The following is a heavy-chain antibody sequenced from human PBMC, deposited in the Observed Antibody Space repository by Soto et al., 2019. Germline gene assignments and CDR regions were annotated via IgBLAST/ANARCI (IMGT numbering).Heavy chain of an antibody. D-gene: IGHD6-19*01. CDR1: GFTFSSYA. CDR3: AKANGIAVATTLSFDN. CDR2: ISGSGGST. V-gene: IGHV3-23*01. J-gene: IGHJ4*02. Sequence: GGSLRLSCAASGFTFSSYAMGWVRQAPGKGLEWVSGISGSGGSTYFADSVKGRFSISRDNSKNTLYLQMNSLRADDTALYYCAKANGIAVATTLSFDNWGQGTLVTVSS.